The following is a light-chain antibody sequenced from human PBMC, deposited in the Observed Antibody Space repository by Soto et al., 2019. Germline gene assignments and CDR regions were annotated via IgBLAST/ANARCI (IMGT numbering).Light chain of an antibody. CDR3: QHYNNWPPWT. Sequence: EIVMTQSPATLSVSPGERATLSCGASQSVRSNLAWYQQKPGQAPRLLIYGASTRATGVPARFSGSGSGTEFTLTISSLQSEDFAVYYCQHYNNWPPWTFGQGTKVDIK. CDR1: QSVRSN. V-gene: IGKV3-15*01. J-gene: IGKJ1*01. CDR2: GAS.